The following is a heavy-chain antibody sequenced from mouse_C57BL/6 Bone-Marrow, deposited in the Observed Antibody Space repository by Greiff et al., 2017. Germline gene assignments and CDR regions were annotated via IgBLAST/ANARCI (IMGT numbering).Heavy chain of an antibody. D-gene: IGHD1-1*01. CDR2: IDPSDSET. Sequence: QVQLQQPGAELVRPGSSVKLSCKASGYTFTSYWMHWVKQRPIQGLEWIGNIDPSDSETHYNQKFKDKATLTVDKSSSTAYMQLSSLTSEDSAVYYCAGGLLRYWYFDVWGTGTTVTVSS. V-gene: IGHV1-52*01. J-gene: IGHJ1*03. CDR1: GYTFTSYW. CDR3: AGGLLRYWYFDV.